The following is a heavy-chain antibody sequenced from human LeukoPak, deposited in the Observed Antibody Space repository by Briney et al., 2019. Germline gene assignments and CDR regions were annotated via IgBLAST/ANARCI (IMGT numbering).Heavy chain of an antibody. J-gene: IGHJ4*02. CDR2: IYPRGGST. V-gene: IGHV1-46*01. Sequence: ASVKVSCKASGYTFTSNYIHWVRQAPGQGLEWMGMIYPRGGSTSYAQKFQGRVTVTRGTSTSTVHMELSGLRSEDTAVYYCARDQEGFDYWGQGTLVTVSS. CDR3: ARDQEGFDY. CDR1: GYTFTSNY.